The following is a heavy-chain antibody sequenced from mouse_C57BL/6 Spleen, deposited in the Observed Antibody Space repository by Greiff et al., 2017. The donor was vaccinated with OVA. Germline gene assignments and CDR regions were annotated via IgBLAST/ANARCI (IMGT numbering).Heavy chain of an antibody. V-gene: IGHV3-6*01. CDR3: AKEKRDFPWFAY. Sequence: EVQLQESGPGLVKPSQSLSLTCSVTGYSITSGYYWNWIRQFPGNKLEWMGYISYDGSNNYNPSLKNRISITRDTSKNQFFLKLNSVTTEDTATYYCAKEKRDFPWFAYWGQGTLVTVSA. CDR1: GYSITSGYY. J-gene: IGHJ3*01. CDR2: ISYDGSN.